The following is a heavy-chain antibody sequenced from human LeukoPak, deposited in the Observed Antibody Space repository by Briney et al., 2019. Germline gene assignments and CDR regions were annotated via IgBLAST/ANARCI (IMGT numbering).Heavy chain of an antibody. J-gene: IGHJ1*01. V-gene: IGHV4-59*01. CDR2: IYYSGST. D-gene: IGHD2-21*02. Sequence: SETLSLTCTVSGGSISSYYWSWIRQPPGKGLEWIGYIYYSGSTNYNPSLKSRVTISVDTSKNQFSLKLSSVTAADTAVYYCARLEVATPAEYFQHWGRAPWSPSPQ. CDR1: GGSISSYY. CDR3: ARLEVATPAEYFQH.